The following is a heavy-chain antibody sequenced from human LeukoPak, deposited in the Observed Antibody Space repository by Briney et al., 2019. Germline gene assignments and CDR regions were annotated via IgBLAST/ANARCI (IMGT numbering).Heavy chain of an antibody. CDR2: IIPIFGTA. Sequence: ASVKVSCKASGGTFSSYAISWVRQAPGQGLEWMGGIIPIFGTANYAQKFQGRVTITADESTSTAYMELSSLRSEDTAVYYCARDWGYYDSSGLHYFDYWGQGTLVTVSS. J-gene: IGHJ4*02. D-gene: IGHD3-22*01. CDR3: ARDWGYYDSSGLHYFDY. CDR1: GGTFSSYA. V-gene: IGHV1-69*13.